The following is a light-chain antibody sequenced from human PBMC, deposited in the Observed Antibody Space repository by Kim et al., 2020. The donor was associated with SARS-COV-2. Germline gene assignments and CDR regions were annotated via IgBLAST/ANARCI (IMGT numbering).Light chain of an antibody. Sequence: PGKTARITCGVNNIGSKSVYWYQQKSGRAPVLVVFDDSDRPSGIPGRFSGSRSGNTATLTVIRVEAGDEADYYCQVWDTNSDHVVFGGGTQLTVL. CDR1: NIGSKS. CDR2: DDS. J-gene: IGLJ2*01. V-gene: IGLV3-21*03. CDR3: QVWDTNSDHVV.